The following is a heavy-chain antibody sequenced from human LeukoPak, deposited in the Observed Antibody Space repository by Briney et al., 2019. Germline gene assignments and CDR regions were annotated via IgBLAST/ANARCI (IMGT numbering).Heavy chain of an antibody. J-gene: IGHJ5*02. CDR2: IYYSGST. CDR3: ARGVATISGNWFDP. D-gene: IGHD5-24*01. CDR1: GGSTSSYY. V-gene: IGHV4-59*01. Sequence: PSETLSLTCTVSGGSTSSYYWSWIRQPPGKGLEWIGYIYYSGSTNYNPSLKSRVTISVDTSKNQFSLKLSSVTAADTAVYYCARGVATISGNWFDPWGQGTLVTVSS.